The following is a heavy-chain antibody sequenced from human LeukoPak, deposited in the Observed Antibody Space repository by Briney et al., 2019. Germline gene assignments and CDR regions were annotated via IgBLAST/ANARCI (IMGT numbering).Heavy chain of an antibody. CDR1: GFSISSGYY. V-gene: IGHV4-38-2*01. D-gene: IGHD3-22*01. J-gene: IGHJ4*02. CDR2: VFRDGSA. Sequence: SETLSLTCAVSGFSISSGYYWGWIRQLPGKGLVWIGSVFRDGSAFYNPSLKSRVSLSVDTSTMKFSLRLTSVTAADTAVYYCARLTYSFTGSGYHYFDHWGQGALVSVSS. CDR3: ARLTYSFTGSGYHYFDH.